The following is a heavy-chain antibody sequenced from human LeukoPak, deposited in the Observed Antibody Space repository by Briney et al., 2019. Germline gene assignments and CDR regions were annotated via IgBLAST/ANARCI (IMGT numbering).Heavy chain of an antibody. CDR1: GGTFSSYT. D-gene: IGHD5-24*01. CDR2: IIPILGIA. V-gene: IGHV1-69*04. Sequence: ASVKVSCKASGGTFSSYTISWVRQAPGQGLEWMGRIIPILGIANYAQKFQGRVTITADKSTSTAYMELSSLRSEDTAVYYCAREVLKRDGYNRGLSSWFAPWGQRTLVTVSS. J-gene: IGHJ5*02. CDR3: AREVLKRDGYNRGLSSWFAP.